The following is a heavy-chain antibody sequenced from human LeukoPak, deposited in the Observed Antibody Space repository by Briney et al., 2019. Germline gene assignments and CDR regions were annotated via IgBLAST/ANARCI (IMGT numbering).Heavy chain of an antibody. J-gene: IGHJ5*02. CDR3: VKDAYCSSGNCFSWFDP. D-gene: IGHD2-15*01. Sequence: GGSLRLSCAASGFTFDDYAMHWVRQAPGKGLEWVSLISGDGGSTYYADSVKGRFTISRDNSKNSLYLQMNSLRTEDTALYYCVKDAYCSSGNCFSWFDPWGQGTLVTVSS. CDR1: GFTFDDYA. CDR2: ISGDGGST. V-gene: IGHV3-43*02.